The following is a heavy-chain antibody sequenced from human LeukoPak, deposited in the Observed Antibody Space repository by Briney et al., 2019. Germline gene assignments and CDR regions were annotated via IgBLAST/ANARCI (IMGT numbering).Heavy chain of an antibody. D-gene: IGHD2-15*01. CDR3: ARQKSRDIVVVVAARGYNWFDP. CDR2: IYYSGST. Sequence: SETLSLTCTVSGGSISSSSYYWGWICQPPGKGLEWIGSIYYSGSTYYNPSLKSRVTISVDTSKNQFSLKLSSVTAADTAVYYCARQKSRDIVVVVAARGYNWFDPWGQGTLVTVSS. V-gene: IGHV4-39*01. CDR1: GGSISSSSYY. J-gene: IGHJ5*02.